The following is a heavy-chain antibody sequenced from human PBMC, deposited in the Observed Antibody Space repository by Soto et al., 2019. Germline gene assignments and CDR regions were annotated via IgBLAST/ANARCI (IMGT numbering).Heavy chain of an antibody. D-gene: IGHD3-22*01. V-gene: IGHV1-18*01. Sequence: QVPLVQSGAEVKKPGASVKVSCKASGYTFTSYGISWVRQAPGQGREWMGWISAYNGNTNYAQKLQGRVTMTTDTATSTAYMELRSLRSDDTAVYYCARGEYYDSSGYYYPLDYWCQGTLVIVSS. J-gene: IGHJ4*02. CDR1: GYTFTSYG. CDR2: ISAYNGNT. CDR3: ARGEYYDSSGYYYPLDY.